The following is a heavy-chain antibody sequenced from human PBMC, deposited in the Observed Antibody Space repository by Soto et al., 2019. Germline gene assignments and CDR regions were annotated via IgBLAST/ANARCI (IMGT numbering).Heavy chain of an antibody. Sequence: ASVKVSCKASGGTFSSYAISWVRQAPGQGLEWMGGIIPIFGTANYAQKFQGRVTITADESTSTAYMELSSLRSEDTAVYYCARDNQAPYSYGYLLANWGQGTLVTVSS. CDR2: IIPIFGTA. D-gene: IGHD5-18*01. V-gene: IGHV1-69*13. J-gene: IGHJ4*02. CDR1: GGTFSSYA. CDR3: ARDNQAPYSYGYLLAN.